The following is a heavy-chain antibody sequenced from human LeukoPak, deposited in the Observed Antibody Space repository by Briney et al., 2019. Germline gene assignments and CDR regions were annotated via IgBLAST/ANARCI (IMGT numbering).Heavy chain of an antibody. V-gene: IGHV4-39*01. CDR1: GGSISSSSYY. J-gene: IGHJ5*02. Sequence: SETLSLTRTVSGGSISSSSYYWGWIRQPPGKGLEWIGSIYYSGSTYYNPSLKSRVTISVDTSKNQFSLKLSSVTAADTAVFYCASQRSLYYDFWTDLNWFDPWGQGTLVTVSS. D-gene: IGHD3-3*01. CDR2: IYYSGST. CDR3: ASQRSLYYDFWTDLNWFDP.